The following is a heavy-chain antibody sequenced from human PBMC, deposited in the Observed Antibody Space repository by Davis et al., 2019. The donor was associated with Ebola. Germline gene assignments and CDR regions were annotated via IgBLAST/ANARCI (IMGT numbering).Heavy chain of an antibody. CDR3: SRDGNFHDSSGNVLPFDS. CDR1: GGSISSHY. J-gene: IGHJ4*02. V-gene: IGHV4-4*07. CDR2: IYTSGRT. Sequence: PSETLSLTCTVSGGSISSHYWSWIRQPAGKGLEWIGRIYTSGRTNYNPSLKSRVTMSVDTSKNQFSLGLSSVTAADTAVYYCSRDGNFHDSSGNVLPFDSWGQGTLVTVSS. D-gene: IGHD3-22*01.